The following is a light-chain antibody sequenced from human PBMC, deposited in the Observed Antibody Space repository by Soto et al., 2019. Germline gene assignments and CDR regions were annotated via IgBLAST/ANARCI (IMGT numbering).Light chain of an antibody. CDR1: SEHSSYA. CDR2: LNSDGSH. CDR3: QTWGTGTLV. Sequence: QSVLTQSPSASASLGASVKLTCTLSSEHSSYAIAWHQQQPEKGPRYLMKLNSDGSHNKGDGIPDRFSGSSSGAERYLTISSLQSEDEADYYCQTWGTGTLVFGGGTKLTVL. J-gene: IGLJ2*01. V-gene: IGLV4-69*01.